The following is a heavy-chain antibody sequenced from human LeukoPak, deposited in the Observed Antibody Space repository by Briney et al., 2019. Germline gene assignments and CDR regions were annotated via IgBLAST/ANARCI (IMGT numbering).Heavy chain of an antibody. D-gene: IGHD6-19*01. V-gene: IGHV1-69*13. CDR2: IIPIFGTP. CDR3: ARGPIAVAGTGPPYYYYYGMDV. J-gene: IGHJ6*02. Sequence: SVKVSYKASGGTFSSYAISWVRQAPGQGLEWMGGIIPIFGTPNYAQKFQGRVTITADESTSTAYMELSSLRSEDTAVYYCARGPIAVAGTGPPYYYYYGMDVWGQGTTVTVSS. CDR1: GGTFSSYA.